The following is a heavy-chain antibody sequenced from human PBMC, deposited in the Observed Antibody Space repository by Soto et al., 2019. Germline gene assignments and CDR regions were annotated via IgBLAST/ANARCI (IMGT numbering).Heavy chain of an antibody. D-gene: IGHD6-19*01. Sequence: GGSLRLSCAASGFTFSGYSMNWVRQAPGKGLEWVSSISSSSSYIYYADSVKGRFTISRDNAKNSLYLQMNSLRAEDTAVYYCARDLIPYSSGWDHWFDPWGQGTLVTVSS. CDR2: ISSSSSYI. V-gene: IGHV3-21*01. CDR3: ARDLIPYSSGWDHWFDP. J-gene: IGHJ5*02. CDR1: GFTFSGYS.